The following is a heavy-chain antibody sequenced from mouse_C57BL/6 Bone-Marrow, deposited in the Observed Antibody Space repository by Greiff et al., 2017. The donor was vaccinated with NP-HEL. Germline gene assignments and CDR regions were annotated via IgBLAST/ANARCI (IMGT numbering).Heavy chain of an antibody. Sequence: QVQLQQSGPELVMPGASVKLSCKASGYTFTSYWMHWVKQRPGQGLEWIGEIDPSDSYTNYNQKFKGKSTLTVDKSSSTAYMQLSSLTSEDSAVYYCFTTDYWGQGTTLTVSS. CDR3: FTTDY. V-gene: IGHV1-69*01. D-gene: IGHD2-12*01. CDR2: IDPSDSYT. J-gene: IGHJ2*01. CDR1: GYTFTSYW.